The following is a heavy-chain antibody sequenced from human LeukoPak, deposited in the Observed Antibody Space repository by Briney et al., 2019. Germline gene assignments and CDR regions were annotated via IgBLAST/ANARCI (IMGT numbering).Heavy chain of an antibody. CDR3: TRDHNEVLLYFDWLFVTDVFDY. Sequence: PGGSLTLSCTASGFTFGDYAMSSVRQAPRKGLEWVGFIRSKAYGGTTESAASVKGRFTISRADSKSIAYLKMNNLKTEDTAVYYCTRDHNEVLLYFDWLFVTDVFDYWGQGTLVTVSS. D-gene: IGHD3-9*01. CDR1: GFTFGDYA. V-gene: IGHV3-49*04. J-gene: IGHJ4*02. CDR2: IRSKAYGGTT.